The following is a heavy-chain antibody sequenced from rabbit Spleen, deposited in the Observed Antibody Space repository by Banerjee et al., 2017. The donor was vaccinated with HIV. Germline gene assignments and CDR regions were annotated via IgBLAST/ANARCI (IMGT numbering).Heavy chain of an antibody. V-gene: IGHV1S7*01. CDR2: IDPVFGTT. Sequence: QQLVESGGGLVQPGGSLKLSCKASGFDFSSYGVSWVRQGPGKGLEWIGYIDPVFGTTNYATWVNGRFTISSHNAQNTLYLQLNSLTVADTATYFCARDLPEIIGWNFGFWGPGTLVTV. CDR1: GFDFSSYG. J-gene: IGHJ4*02. D-gene: IGHD1-1*01. CDR3: ARDLPEIIGWNFGF.